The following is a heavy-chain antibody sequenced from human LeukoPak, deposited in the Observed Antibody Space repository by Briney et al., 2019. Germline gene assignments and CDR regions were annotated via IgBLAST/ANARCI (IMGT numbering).Heavy chain of an antibody. Sequence: PGRSLRLSCAASGFTFSSYGMHWVRQAPGKGLEWVAVISYDGSNKYYADSVKGRFTISRDNSKNTLYLQMNSLRAEDTAVYYCATPAIAVGDYYYYYGMDVWGQGTTVTVSS. V-gene: IGHV3-30*03. CDR3: ATPAIAVGDYYYYYGMDV. CDR2: ISYDGSNK. CDR1: GFTFSSYG. J-gene: IGHJ6*02. D-gene: IGHD6-19*01.